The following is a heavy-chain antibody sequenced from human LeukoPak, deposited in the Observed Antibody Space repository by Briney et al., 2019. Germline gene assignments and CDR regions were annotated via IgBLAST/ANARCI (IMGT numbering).Heavy chain of an antibody. V-gene: IGHV3-43*02. CDR1: GFNFDDYA. Sequence: GGPLRLSCAASGFNFDDYAMHWVRQAPGKGLEWVSLISVDGDSTYYADSVKGRFTISRDNAKNSLYLQLNGLRAEDTAVYFCARDGRTTVTTKDGAFDIWGQGTLVTVSS. CDR3: ARDGRTTVTTKDGAFDI. CDR2: ISVDGDST. D-gene: IGHD4-17*01. J-gene: IGHJ3*02.